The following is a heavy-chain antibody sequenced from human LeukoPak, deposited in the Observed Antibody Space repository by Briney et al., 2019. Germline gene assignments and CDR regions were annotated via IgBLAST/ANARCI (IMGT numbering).Heavy chain of an antibody. V-gene: IGHV3-20*04. J-gene: IGHJ4*02. CDR1: GFTFDDYG. CDR2: INWNGGST. D-gene: IGHD2-2*01. Sequence: GGSLRLSCAASGFTFDDYGMSWVRQAPGKGLEWVSGINWNGGSTGYADSVKGRFTISRDNAKNSLYLQMKSLRAEDTALYYCERDRYQLPSDWGQGTLVTVSS. CDR3: ERDRYQLPSD.